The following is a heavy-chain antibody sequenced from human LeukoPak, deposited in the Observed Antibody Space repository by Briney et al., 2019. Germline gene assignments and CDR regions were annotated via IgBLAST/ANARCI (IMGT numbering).Heavy chain of an antibody. J-gene: IGHJ4*02. Sequence: GRSLRLSCAASGFTFSSYGMHWVRQAPGKGLEWVAVISYDGSNKYYADSVKGRFTISRDNSKNTLYLQMYSLRAEDTAVYYCAKDRLRYFDWLFDYWGQGTLVTVSS. CDR1: GFTFSSYG. D-gene: IGHD3-9*01. CDR3: AKDRLRYFDWLFDY. V-gene: IGHV3-30*18. CDR2: ISYDGSNK.